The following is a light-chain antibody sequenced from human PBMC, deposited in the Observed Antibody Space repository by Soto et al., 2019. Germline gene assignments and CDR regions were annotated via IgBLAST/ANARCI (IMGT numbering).Light chain of an antibody. Sequence: GDRVTITCRASQSISNWLAWYQQKPGKAPKLLIYDASSLKSGVSSRFSGSGSGTEFTLTISSLQPEDFAMYYCQQYGSSPWTFGQGTKVDI. V-gene: IGKV1-5*01. CDR1: QSISNW. J-gene: IGKJ1*01. CDR3: QQYGSSPWT. CDR2: DAS.